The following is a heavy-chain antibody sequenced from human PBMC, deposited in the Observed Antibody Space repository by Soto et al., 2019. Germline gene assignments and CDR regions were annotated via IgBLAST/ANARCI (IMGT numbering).Heavy chain of an antibody. Sequence: GGSLRLSCAASGFTFSSYAMSWVRQAPGKGLEWVSAISGSGGSTYYADSVKGRFTISRDNSKNTLYLQMNSLRAEDTAVYYCAKDNAAWGDHSNYSWGQGTLVTVSS. V-gene: IGHV3-23*01. CDR2: ISGSGGST. J-gene: IGHJ4*02. CDR3: AKDNAAWGDHSNYS. D-gene: IGHD4-4*01. CDR1: GFTFSSYA.